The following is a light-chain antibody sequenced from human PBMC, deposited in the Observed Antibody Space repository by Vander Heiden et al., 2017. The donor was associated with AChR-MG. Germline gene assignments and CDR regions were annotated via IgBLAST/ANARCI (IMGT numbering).Light chain of an antibody. Sequence: SYVLTQPPWVSVAPGQTARITCGGNNIGSKNVHWYQQNPGPAPILVVYDDSDRPSGIPERFSGSNSGNSATLTISRVEAGDEADYYCQVWDSSSDHVLFGGGTKLTVL. CDR2: DDS. CDR3: QVWDSSSDHVL. J-gene: IGLJ2*01. V-gene: IGLV3-21*02. CDR1: NIGSKN.